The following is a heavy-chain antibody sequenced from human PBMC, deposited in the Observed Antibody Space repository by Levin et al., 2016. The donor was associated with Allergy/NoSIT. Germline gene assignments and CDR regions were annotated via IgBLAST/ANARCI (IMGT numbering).Heavy chain of an antibody. CDR1: GASITSYY. Sequence: SETLSLTCSVSGASITSYYWSWIRQPPGKGLEWIGYIYYTGSTSYNPSLQSRVSMSVDTSKRQFSLKLSSLTAADTAVYYCARDELAERYGSGSWPSAGIWYFDLWGRGTLVTVSS. CDR2: IYYTGST. CDR3: ARDELAERYGSGSWPSAGIWYFDL. V-gene: IGHV4-59*01. D-gene: IGHD3-10*01. J-gene: IGHJ2*01.